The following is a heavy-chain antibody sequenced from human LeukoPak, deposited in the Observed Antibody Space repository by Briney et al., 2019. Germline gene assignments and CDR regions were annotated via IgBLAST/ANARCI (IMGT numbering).Heavy chain of an antibody. CDR2: IKQDGSEK. V-gene: IGHV3-7*03. D-gene: IGHD2-2*01. Sequence: GGSLRLSCAASGFTFSSYWMSWVRQAPGKGLEWVANIKQDGSEKYYVDSVKGRFTISRDNAKNSLYLQMNSLRAEDTAIYYCAKEVVPGTSRSFDYWGQGTLVTVSS. CDR3: AKEVVPGTSRSFDY. J-gene: IGHJ4*02. CDR1: GFTFSSYW.